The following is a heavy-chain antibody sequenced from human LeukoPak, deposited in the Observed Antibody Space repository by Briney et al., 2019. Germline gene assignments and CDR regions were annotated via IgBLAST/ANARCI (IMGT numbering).Heavy chain of an antibody. Sequence: GGSLRLSCAASGFTFSSYAMSWVRQAPGKGLEWVSYISSSSSTIYYADSVKGRFTISRDNAKNSLYLQMNSLRAEDTAVYYCARDSYSNYVGSDYWGQGTLVTVSS. D-gene: IGHD4-11*01. CDR2: ISSSSSTI. J-gene: IGHJ4*02. CDR3: ARDSYSNYVGSDY. V-gene: IGHV3-48*04. CDR1: GFTFSSYA.